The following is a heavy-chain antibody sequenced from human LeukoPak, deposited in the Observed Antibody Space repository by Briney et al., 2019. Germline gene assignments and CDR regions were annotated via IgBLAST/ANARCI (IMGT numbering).Heavy chain of an antibody. CDR3: ASGFRSSPYFDY. D-gene: IGHD6-6*01. CDR2: ITGSSSYI. CDR1: GFTFSTYY. Sequence: GGSLRLSCAASGFTFSTYYMNWVRQAPGKGLEWVSFITGSSSYIYYTDSVKGRFTISRDNAKNSLFLQMNSLRDEDTAVYYCASGFRSSPYFDYWGQGTLVTVSS. J-gene: IGHJ4*02. V-gene: IGHV3-21*01.